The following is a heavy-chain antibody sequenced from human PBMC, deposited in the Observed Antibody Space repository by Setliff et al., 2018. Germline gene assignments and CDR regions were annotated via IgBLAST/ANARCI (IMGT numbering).Heavy chain of an antibody. CDR3: ATGFLRYDILTGYYQRPHYFEY. Sequence: GASVKVSCKASGYTFTGYYMHWVRQAPGQGLEWMGMIDPSGDYTNYAQKFQGRVTMTRDTSTTTAYMELSSLRSEDTAVYYCATGFLRYDILTGYYQRPHYFEYWGQGTLVTVSS. CDR1: GYTFTGYY. D-gene: IGHD3-9*01. J-gene: IGHJ4*02. CDR2: IDPSGDYT. V-gene: IGHV1-46*01.